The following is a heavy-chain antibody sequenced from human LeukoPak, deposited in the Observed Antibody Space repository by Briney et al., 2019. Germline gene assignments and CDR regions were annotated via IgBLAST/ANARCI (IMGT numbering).Heavy chain of an antibody. CDR2: ISSNGGST. V-gene: IGHV3-64D*06. CDR3: VKDLGGYDGGFDY. J-gene: IGHJ4*02. Sequence: PGGSLRLSCSASGFTFSSYAMHWVRQAPGKGLEYVSAISSNGGSTYYADSVKGRFTISRDNSKNTLYLQMSSLRAEDTAVYYCVKDLGGYDGGFDYWGQGTLVTVSS. CDR1: GFTFSSYA. D-gene: IGHD5-12*01.